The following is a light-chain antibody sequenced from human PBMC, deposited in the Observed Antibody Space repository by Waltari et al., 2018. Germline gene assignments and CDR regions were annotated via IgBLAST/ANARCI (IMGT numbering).Light chain of an antibody. CDR2: GSS. V-gene: IGKV3-15*01. J-gene: IGKJ2*01. Sequence: EIVMTQSPATLSVSPGEGATLSCRASQSISSNLAWYQHKPGQPPRLLVYGSSTRATGFPVRFSGSGSGTEFTLTISSLQSEDFAVYYCQQYSEWPYTFGQGTKLEIK. CDR3: QQYSEWPYT. CDR1: QSISSN.